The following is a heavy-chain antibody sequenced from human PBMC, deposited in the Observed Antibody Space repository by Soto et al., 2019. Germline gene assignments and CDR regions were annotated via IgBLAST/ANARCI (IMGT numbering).Heavy chain of an antibody. V-gene: IGHV4-59*01. D-gene: IGHD3-10*01. J-gene: IGHJ4*02. CDR2: ISHSGST. Sequence: PSETLSLTCTVSGGSMANYDWAWIRQPPGKGLEWIGYISHSGSTKYNPSLKSRVTISVDTSKNQFSLNLNSVTAADTAVYYCMRSHGAYWGQGTLVTVSS. CDR1: GGSMANYD. CDR3: MRSHGAY.